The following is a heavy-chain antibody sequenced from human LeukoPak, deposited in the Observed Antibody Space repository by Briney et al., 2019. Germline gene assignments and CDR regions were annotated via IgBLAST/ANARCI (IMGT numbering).Heavy chain of an antibody. CDR1: GFTFDDYS. D-gene: IGHD3-3*01. Sequence: GGSLRLSCAASGFTFDDYSMHWVRQAPGKGLEWVSLISGDGGSTYYADSVKGRFTISRDNSKNSLYLQMNSLRTEDTALYYCAKDTYYDFWSGSSNWFDPWGQGTLVTVSS. CDR2: ISGDGGST. CDR3: AKDTYYDFWSGSSNWFDP. V-gene: IGHV3-43*02. J-gene: IGHJ5*02.